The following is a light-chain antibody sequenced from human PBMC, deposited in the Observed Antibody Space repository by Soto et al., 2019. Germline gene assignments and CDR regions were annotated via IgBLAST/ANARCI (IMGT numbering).Light chain of an antibody. V-gene: IGLV1-40*01. CDR1: SSNIGAGHD. CDR3: QSLDSSLSCYV. J-gene: IGLJ1*01. CDR2: GNG. Sequence: QSVLTQPPSVSGAPGQRVTISCTGSSSNIGAGHDVHWYQQLPGTAPKLLIYGNGNRPSGVPDRLSGSRSGTSASLAITGLQAEDEADYFCQSLDSSLSCYVFGTGTKVTVL.